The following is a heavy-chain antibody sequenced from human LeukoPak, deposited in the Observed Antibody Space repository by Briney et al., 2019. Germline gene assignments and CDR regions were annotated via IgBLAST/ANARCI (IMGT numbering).Heavy chain of an antibody. V-gene: IGHV4-59*01. CDR2: IYYSGST. CDR3: AGGTAVWSGYYRDY. D-gene: IGHD3-3*01. CDR1: GGSPSSYY. Sequence: SETLSLTCTVSGGSPSSYYWSGFRQPPGKELEWIGYIYYSGSTNYNPSLKSRVTISVDTSKNQFSLKLSSVTAADTAVYYCAGGTAVWSGYYRDYWGQGTLVTVSS. J-gene: IGHJ4*02.